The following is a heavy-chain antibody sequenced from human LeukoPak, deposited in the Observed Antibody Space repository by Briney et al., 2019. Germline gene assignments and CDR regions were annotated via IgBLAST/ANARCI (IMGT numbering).Heavy chain of an antibody. V-gene: IGHV3-30*03. CDR1: GFTFSSYG. J-gene: IGHJ4*02. Sequence: GRSLRLSCAASGFTFSSYGMHWVRQAPGKGLEWVAVISYDGSNKYYADSVKGRFTISRDNSKNTLYLQMNSLRAEDTAVYYCARRVGYGGYVWGRRVTYFDYWGQGTLVTVSS. D-gene: IGHD5-12*01. CDR3: ARRVGYGGYVWGRRVTYFDY. CDR2: ISYDGSNK.